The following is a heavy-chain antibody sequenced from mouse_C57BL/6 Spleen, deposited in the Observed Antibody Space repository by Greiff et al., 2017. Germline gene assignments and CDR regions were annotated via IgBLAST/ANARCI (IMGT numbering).Heavy chain of an antibody. D-gene: IGHD2-12*01. CDR1: GYTFTSYW. CDR2: IDPSDSYT. CDR3: ARGGHDDADAMDY. J-gene: IGHJ4*01. Sequence: QVQLQQPGAELVMPGASVKLSCKASGYTFTSYWMHWVKQRPGQGLEWIGEIDPSDSYTNYNQKFKGKSTLTVDKSSSTAYMQLSSLTSEDSAVYYGARGGHDDADAMDYWGQGTSVTVSS. V-gene: IGHV1-69*01.